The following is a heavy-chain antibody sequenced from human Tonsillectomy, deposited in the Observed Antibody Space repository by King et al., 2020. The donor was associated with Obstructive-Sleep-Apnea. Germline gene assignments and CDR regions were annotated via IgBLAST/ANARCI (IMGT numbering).Heavy chain of an antibody. CDR1: GITFNTSA. CDR2: ISGSRGNV. CDR3: TIDMFY. V-gene: IGHV3-9*01. Sequence: VQLVESGGGLVQPGRSLRLSCATSGITFNTSAMHWVRQAPGKGLEWVSGISGSRGNVGYADSVKGRFIISKDDTKNSLFLQMNGLRTEDTALYFCTIDMFYWGQGTLVTVSS. J-gene: IGHJ4*02. D-gene: IGHD3-10*02.